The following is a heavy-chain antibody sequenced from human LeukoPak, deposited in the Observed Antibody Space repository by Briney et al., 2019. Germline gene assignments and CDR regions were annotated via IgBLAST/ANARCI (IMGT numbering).Heavy chain of an antibody. CDR1: GFSLSSYA. V-gene: IGHV3-23*01. D-gene: IGHD2-21*01. J-gene: IGHJ4*02. CDR3: AKAPVTSCRGAYCYPFDY. Sequence: GGSLRLSCAASGFSLSSYAMSWVRQAPGKGLEWVSAISSTDAGTYHADSVRGRFTISRDSSKNTLYLQTNSLRAEDAAVYYCAKAPVTSCRGAYCYPFDYWGQGTLVTVSS. CDR2: ISSTDAGT.